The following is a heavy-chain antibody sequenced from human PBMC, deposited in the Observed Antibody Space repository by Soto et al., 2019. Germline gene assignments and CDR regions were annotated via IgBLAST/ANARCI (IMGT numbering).Heavy chain of an antibody. J-gene: IGHJ4*02. Sequence: PSETLSLTCTVSSDSISSYYWSWIRQPPGKRLEWIGYISYSGSTDYNPSLKSRVTISGDTSENQFSLKVSSVTAADTAVYYCARGTSWQLPFDYWGQGTLVTVSS. CDR1: SDSISSYY. CDR3: ARGTSWQLPFDY. CDR2: ISYSGST. V-gene: IGHV4-59*01. D-gene: IGHD6-13*01.